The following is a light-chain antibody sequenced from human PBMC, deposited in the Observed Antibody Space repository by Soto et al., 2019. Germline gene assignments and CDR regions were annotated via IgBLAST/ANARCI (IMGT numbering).Light chain of an antibody. J-gene: IGLJ3*02. V-gene: IGLV1-44*01. CDR1: NSNIASNS. Sequence: QSVPTQPPSASGTPGQRVTITCYGDNSNIASNSVNWYQQLPGTAPKLLIYSDNRRPSGVPDRFSASKSGASAFLTISGLQSDDEADYYCSSYTITRSWVFGGGTKVTVL. CDR2: SDN. CDR3: SSYTITRSWV.